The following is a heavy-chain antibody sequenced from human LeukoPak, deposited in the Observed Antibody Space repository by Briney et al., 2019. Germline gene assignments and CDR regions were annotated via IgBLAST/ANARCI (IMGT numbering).Heavy chain of an antibody. Sequence: GGSLRLSCAASGFTFSDYYMSWIRQAPGKGLEWISYIIRGSSYQNHADYVKGRFTIYRDNVKNSLYLLMSSLRAEDTAVYYCARGSYCSGDSCYLRGHWFDLWGQGTLVTVSS. D-gene: IGHD2-15*01. J-gene: IGHJ5*02. CDR3: ARGSYCSGDSCYLRGHWFDL. CDR2: IIRGSSYQ. V-gene: IGHV3-11*06. CDR1: GFTFSDYY.